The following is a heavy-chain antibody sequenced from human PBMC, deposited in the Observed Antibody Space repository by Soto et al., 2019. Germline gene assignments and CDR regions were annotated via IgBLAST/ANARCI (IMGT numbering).Heavy chain of an antibody. CDR1: GFTFSSYS. J-gene: IGHJ4*02. CDR3: ARGAGIAVASTSFDY. D-gene: IGHD6-19*01. Sequence: QVQLVESGGGVVQPGRSLRLSCAASGFTFSSYSMHWVRQAPGKGLECVAVISYDGSNKYYADSVKGRFTISRDNSKNTLYLQMNSLRAEDTAVYYCARGAGIAVASTSFDYWGQGTLVTVSS. V-gene: IGHV3-30-3*01. CDR2: ISYDGSNK.